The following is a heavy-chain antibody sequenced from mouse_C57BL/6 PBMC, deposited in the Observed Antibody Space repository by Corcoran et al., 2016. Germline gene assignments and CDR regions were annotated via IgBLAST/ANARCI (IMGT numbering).Heavy chain of an antibody. J-gene: IGHJ1*03. CDR3: ARDSNWYVDV. CDR1: WYTFTTYG. CDR2: MNIYSGVP. Sequence: QIQLVQSGPELKKPGETVKISCKASWYTFTTYGMSWLKQAPGKGLKWMGWMNIYSGVPTYADDFKGRFALSLETSASTAYLEINILKSEDTATYFCARDSNWYVDVWGIGTTVTVSS. V-gene: IGHV9-3*01. D-gene: IGHD2-5*01.